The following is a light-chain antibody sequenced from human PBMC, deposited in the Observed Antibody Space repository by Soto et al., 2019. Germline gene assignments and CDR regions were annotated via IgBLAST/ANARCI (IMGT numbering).Light chain of an antibody. Sequence: QAVVTQPPSVSAAPGQKVTISCSGSSYNIGNNYVSWYQQFPGTAPKLLIYDNDKRPSRIPDRFSGSKSGTSATLGITGLQTGDEADYYCGTWDSSLSVVVFGGGTTLTVL. CDR1: SYNIGNNY. CDR2: DND. J-gene: IGLJ3*02. CDR3: GTWDSSLSVVV. V-gene: IGLV1-51*01.